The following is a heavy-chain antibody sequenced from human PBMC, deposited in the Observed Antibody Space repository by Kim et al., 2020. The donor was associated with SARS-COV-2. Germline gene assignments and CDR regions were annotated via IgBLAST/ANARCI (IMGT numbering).Heavy chain of an antibody. CDR1: GFTFSSYA. CDR2: ISGSGGST. D-gene: IGHD3-10*01. J-gene: IGHJ4*02. CDR3: ANGWYGSGSYYSY. V-gene: IGHV3-23*01. Sequence: GGSLRLSCAASGFTFSSYAMSWVRQAPGKGLEWVSAISGSGGSTYYADSVKGRFTISRDNSKNTLYLQMNSLRAEDTAVYYCANGWYGSGSYYSYWGQGTLVTVSS.